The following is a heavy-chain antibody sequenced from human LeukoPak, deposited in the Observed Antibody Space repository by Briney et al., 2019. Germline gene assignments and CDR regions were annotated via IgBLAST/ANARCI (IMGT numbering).Heavy chain of an antibody. Sequence: SETLSLTCSVSGGILNSFYWTWIRQPPGRGLEYIGYVYYTGSTNYNPSLKSRVTLRADTSKNQFSLKLTSVTAADTAVYYCARWNPVTTSIDYWGQGILVAVSS. CDR2: VYYTGST. D-gene: IGHD4-17*01. J-gene: IGHJ4*02. CDR3: ARWNPVTTSIDY. CDR1: GGILNSFY. V-gene: IGHV4-59*08.